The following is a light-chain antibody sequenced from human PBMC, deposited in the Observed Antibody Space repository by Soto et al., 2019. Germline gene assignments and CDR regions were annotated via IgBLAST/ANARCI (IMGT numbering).Light chain of an antibody. CDR1: SSDIGSNT. CDR3: AAWDDSLNGPV. CDR2: FNN. Sequence: QAVLTQPPSASGTPGQGVTISCSGSSSDIGSNTVNWYQQLPGTAPKLLIYFNNQRPSGVPDRFSGSKSGTSASLAISGLQSEDEAHYYCAAWDDSLNGPVFGGGTKVTVL. V-gene: IGLV1-44*01. J-gene: IGLJ3*02.